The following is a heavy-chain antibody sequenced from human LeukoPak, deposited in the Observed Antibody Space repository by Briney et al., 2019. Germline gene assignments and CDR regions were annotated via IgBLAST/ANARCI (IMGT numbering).Heavy chain of an antibody. Sequence: ASVKVSCKVSGYTLTELSMHWVRQAPGKGLEWMGGFDPEDGETIYAQKFQGRVTMTEDTSTDTAYMELSRLRSDDTAVYYCARDLFGYYDSSGYAFDYWGQGTLVTVSS. CDR2: FDPEDGET. D-gene: IGHD3-22*01. CDR3: ARDLFGYYDSSGYAFDY. J-gene: IGHJ4*02. V-gene: IGHV1-24*01. CDR1: GYTLTELS.